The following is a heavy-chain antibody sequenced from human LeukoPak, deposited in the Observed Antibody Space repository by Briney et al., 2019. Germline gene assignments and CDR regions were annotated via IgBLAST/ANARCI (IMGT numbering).Heavy chain of an antibody. CDR2: INLYSGDT. V-gene: IGHV1-2*02. Sequence: ASVKVSCKASGYSFTGYYVHWMRQAPGQGLEWMGWINLYSGDTEYEQKFEGRVSMTRDTSIGTAYMEMTRLAPDDTAVYYCARDRGPSADSGIYYQYYFHYWGQGTLVTVSS. CDR3: ARDRGPSADSGIYYQYYFHY. J-gene: IGHJ4*02. D-gene: IGHD3-10*01. CDR1: GYSFTGYY.